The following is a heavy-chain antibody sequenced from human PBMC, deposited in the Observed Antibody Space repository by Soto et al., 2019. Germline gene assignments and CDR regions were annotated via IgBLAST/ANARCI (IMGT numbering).Heavy chain of an antibody. V-gene: IGHV4-31*03. Sequence: QVQLQESGPGLVKPSQTLSLTCTVSGGSFSSAGCCWSWIRQHPGEGLEWIGFMYGSGSTSYNLSLKSRVTLSVDTSTNHLSLELGSVTAAETAVYYWGRGGVTTKGDDWGQGTLVTV. CDR2: MYGSGST. CDR1: GGSFSSAGCC. CDR3: GRGGVTTKGDD. D-gene: IGHD3-10*01. J-gene: IGHJ4*02.